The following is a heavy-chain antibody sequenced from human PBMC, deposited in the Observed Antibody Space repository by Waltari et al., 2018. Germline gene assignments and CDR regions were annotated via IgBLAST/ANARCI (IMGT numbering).Heavy chain of an antibody. J-gene: IGHJ4*02. Sequence: EVQLVQSGAEVKKPGESLKISCKGSGYSFTSYWIGWVRQMPGKGLEWMGIIYPGDSDTRYSPSFQGQVTISADKSISTAYLQWSSLKASDTAMYYCARHTYYYDSSGYSGVRSYFDYWGQGTLVTVSS. CDR1: GYSFTSYW. V-gene: IGHV5-51*01. D-gene: IGHD3-22*01. CDR3: ARHTYYYDSSGYSGVRSYFDY. CDR2: IYPGDSDT.